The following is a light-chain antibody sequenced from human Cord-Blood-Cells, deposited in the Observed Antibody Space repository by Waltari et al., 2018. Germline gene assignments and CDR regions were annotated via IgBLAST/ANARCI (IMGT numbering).Light chain of an antibody. CDR1: QSVSSN. J-gene: IGKJ2*01. V-gene: IGKV3-15*01. CDR3: QQYNNWPPYT. Sequence: ELVMTQSPATLSVSPGERPTPPCRASQSVSSNLAWYQQKPGQAPRLLIYGASTRATGIPARFSGSGSGTEFTLTISSLQSEDFAVYYCQQYNNWPPYTFGQGTKLEIK. CDR2: GAS.